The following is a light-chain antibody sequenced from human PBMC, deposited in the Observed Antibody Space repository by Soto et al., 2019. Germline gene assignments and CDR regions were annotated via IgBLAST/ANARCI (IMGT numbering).Light chain of an antibody. CDR3: LQHTSYPWT. CDR2: AES. CDR1: HGISKY. V-gene: IGKV1-17*03. J-gene: IGKJ1*01. Sequence: IQMTQSPSAISASVGDIVTITCRASHGISKYLAWFQQRPGKVPRRLVYAESSLQSGVPSRFSGSGSGTELNLTISRLQPEDFETYYCLQHTSYPWTCGQGTKVDIK.